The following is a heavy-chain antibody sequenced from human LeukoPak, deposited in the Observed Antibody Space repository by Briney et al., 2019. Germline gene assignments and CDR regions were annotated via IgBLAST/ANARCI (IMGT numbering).Heavy chain of an antibody. D-gene: IGHD5-18*01. CDR1: GGSISSSTYY. Sequence: SETLSLTCTVSGGSISSSTYYWSWIRQPAGKGLEWIGRIYSRGNTNYNPSLKSRVTISVDTSKNQVSLKLSSVTAADTAVYYCARGYSYGYWGQGTLVTVSS. J-gene: IGHJ4*02. V-gene: IGHV4-61*02. CDR3: ARGYSYGY. CDR2: IYSRGNT.